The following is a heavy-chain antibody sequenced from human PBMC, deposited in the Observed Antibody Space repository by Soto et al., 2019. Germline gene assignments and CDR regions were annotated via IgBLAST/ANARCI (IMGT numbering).Heavy chain of an antibody. V-gene: IGHV4-31*03. CDR3: ARWDSNWVDP. CDR2: IYYSGST. J-gene: IGHJ5*02. D-gene: IGHD1-26*01. Sequence: SETLSLTCTVSGGSISSGGYYWSWIRQHPGKGLEWIGYIYYSGSTYYNPSLKSRVTISGDTSQNQVSLKLNSVTTADTAVYYCARWDSNWVDPWGQGVLVT. CDR1: GGSISSGGYY.